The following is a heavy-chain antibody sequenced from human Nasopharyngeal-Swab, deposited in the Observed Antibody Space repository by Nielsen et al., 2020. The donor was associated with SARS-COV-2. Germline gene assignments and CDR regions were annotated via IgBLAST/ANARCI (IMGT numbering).Heavy chain of an antibody. J-gene: IGHJ4*02. V-gene: IGHV3-21*01. D-gene: IGHD2-2*01. CDR3: AKEGDIVVVPAATKNRRGRREQNFDY. CDR2: ISSSSSYI. Sequence: WIRQPPGKGLEWVSSISSSSSYIYYADSVKGRFTISRDNAKNSLYLQMNSLRAEDTAVYYCAKEGDIVVVPAATKNRRGRREQNFDYWGQGTLVTVSS.